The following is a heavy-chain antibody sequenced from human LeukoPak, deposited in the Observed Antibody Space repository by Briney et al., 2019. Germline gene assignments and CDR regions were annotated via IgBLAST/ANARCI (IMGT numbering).Heavy chain of an antibody. CDR2: ITPGGGT. Sequence: ASACVSCKASGFTFTSYAIHWVRQAPGQGLEWMGWITPGGGTNHPQKFQGRVAITWDTSITTAYMDLSRLTSDDTAVYYCARDRYGDAFAHLDPWGQGTLVTVSS. CDR3: ARDRYGDAFAHLDP. CDR1: GFTFTSYA. J-gene: IGHJ5*02. D-gene: IGHD5-24*01. V-gene: IGHV1-2*02.